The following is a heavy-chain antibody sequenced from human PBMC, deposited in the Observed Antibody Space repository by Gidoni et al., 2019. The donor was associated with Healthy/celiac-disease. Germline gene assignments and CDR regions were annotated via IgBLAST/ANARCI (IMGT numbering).Heavy chain of an antibody. V-gene: IGHV3-33*01. CDR2: IWYDGSNK. D-gene: IGHD3-10*01. CDR3: ARYYGSSWGIDY. Sequence: QVQLVESGGGVVQPGRSLRLSCAASGFTFSSYGMHWVRQAPGKGLEWVAVIWYDGSNKYYADSVKGRFTISRDNSKNTLYLQMNSLRAEDTAVYYCARYYGSSWGIDYWGQGTLVTVSS. J-gene: IGHJ4*02. CDR1: GFTFSSYG.